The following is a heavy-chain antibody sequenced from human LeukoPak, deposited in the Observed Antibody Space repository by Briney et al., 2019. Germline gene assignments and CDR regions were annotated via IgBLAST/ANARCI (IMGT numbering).Heavy chain of an antibody. CDR2: ITNSGSTT. V-gene: IGHV3-48*03. CDR3: ARVGSLRFGFDP. Sequence: PGGSLRLSCEASGFTMCNYEMIWVRQAPGKGLAWVSYITNSGSTTFYADSVKGRFTVSRDSAKNSLYLQMNSLRAYDTAVYYCARVGSLRFGFDPWGQGTLVTVSS. CDR1: GFTMCNYE. J-gene: IGHJ5*02. D-gene: IGHD3-3*01.